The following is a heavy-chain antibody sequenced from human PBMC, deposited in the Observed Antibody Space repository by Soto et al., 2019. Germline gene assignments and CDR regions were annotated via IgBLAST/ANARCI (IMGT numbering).Heavy chain of an antibody. D-gene: IGHD4-17*01. CDR1: GGSVSSGSYY. Sequence: QVQLQESGPGLVKPSETLSLTCTVSGGSVSSGSYYWSWIRQPPGKGLEWIGYIYYSGSTNYNPSLKSRVTISVDTSKNQFALKLSWVTGADTAVYYCAGAFLRRGGGFDYWGQGTLVTVSS. J-gene: IGHJ4*02. CDR3: AGAFLRRGGGFDY. V-gene: IGHV4-61*01. CDR2: IYYSGST.